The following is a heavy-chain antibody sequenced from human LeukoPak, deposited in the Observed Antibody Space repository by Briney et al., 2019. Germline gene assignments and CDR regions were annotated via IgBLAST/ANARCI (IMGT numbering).Heavy chain of an antibody. J-gene: IGHJ4*02. CDR2: IIPILGIA. CDR1: GGTFSSYA. D-gene: IGHD3-22*01. V-gene: IGHV1-69*04. Sequence: AASVKVSCKASGGTFSSYAISWVRQAPGQGLEWMGRIIPILGIANYAQKFQGRVTITADKSTSTAYMELSSLRSEDAAVYYCARMDYDSSGYYFDYWGQGTLVTVSS. CDR3: ARMDYDSSGYYFDY.